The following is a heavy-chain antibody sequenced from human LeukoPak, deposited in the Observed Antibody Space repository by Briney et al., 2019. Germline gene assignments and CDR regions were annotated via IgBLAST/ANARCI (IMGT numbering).Heavy chain of an antibody. CDR1: GYTFTSYG. D-gene: IGHD6-13*01. CDR3: ARDRGSSSSWYSDY. Sequence: GASVKVSCKASGYTFTSYGISWVRQAPGQGLEWMGWISAYNGNTNYAQKLQGRVTMTTDTSTSTAYMELRSLRPDDTAVYYCARDRGSSSSWYSDYWGQGTLVTVSS. CDR2: ISAYNGNT. J-gene: IGHJ4*02. V-gene: IGHV1-18*01.